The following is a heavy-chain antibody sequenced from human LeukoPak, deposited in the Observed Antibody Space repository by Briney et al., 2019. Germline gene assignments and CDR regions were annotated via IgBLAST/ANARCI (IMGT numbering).Heavy chain of an antibody. CDR2: IVVGSGNT. CDR1: GFTFTSSA. Sequence: GTSVKVSCKASGFTFTSSAMQWVRQARGQRLEWIGWIVVGSGNTNYAQEFQEGGTITRDMSTSTAYMELSSLRSEDTAVYYRAAQNMVRGVITNDYWGQGTLVTVSS. CDR3: AAQNMVRGVITNDY. J-gene: IGHJ4*02. D-gene: IGHD3-10*01. V-gene: IGHV1-58*02.